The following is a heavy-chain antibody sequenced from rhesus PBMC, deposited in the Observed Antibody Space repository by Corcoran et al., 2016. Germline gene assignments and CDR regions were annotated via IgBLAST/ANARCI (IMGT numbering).Heavy chain of an antibody. CDR2: IYGSGWST. CDR3: AVSDYWNDDYFDY. Sequence: QVQLQESGPGLVKPSETLSLTCTVSGGSISDSYSWNWIRQPPGKELEWMVRIYGSGWSTHYNPSLKSRVTISKNTSKNQFSLKLSSVTAADTAVYYCAVSDYWNDDYFDYWGQGVLVTVSS. CDR1: GGSISDSYS. V-gene: IGHV4-143*01. D-gene: IGHD1-7*02. J-gene: IGHJ4*01.